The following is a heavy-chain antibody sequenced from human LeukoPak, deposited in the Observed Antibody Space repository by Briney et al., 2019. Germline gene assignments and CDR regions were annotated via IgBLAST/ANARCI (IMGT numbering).Heavy chain of an antibody. CDR3: ARDRDFLGSGWSNSFDY. V-gene: IGHV3-7*01. J-gene: IGHJ4*02. Sequence: GGSLRLSCAASGFMFTDSWMAWVRQAPGKGLEWLANINEDGSDKNYVVALKGRFTISRDNAKNSLYLQMNSLRAEDTAVYYCARDRDFLGSGWSNSFDYWGQGTLVTVSS. D-gene: IGHD6-19*01. CDR2: INEDGSDK. CDR1: GFMFTDSW.